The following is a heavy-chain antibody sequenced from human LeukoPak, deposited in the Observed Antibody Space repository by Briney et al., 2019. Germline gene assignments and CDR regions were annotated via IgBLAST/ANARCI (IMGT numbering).Heavy chain of an antibody. CDR3: ARGGNSGWRTPNDDY. J-gene: IGHJ4*02. CDR1: GGTFINYA. Sequence: ASVKVSCKASGGTFINYAISWVRQAPGQGLEWMGWSSAYNGNTNCAQKLQGRVTMTTDTSTSTAYMELRSLRSDDTAVYYCARGGNSGWRTPNDDYWGQGTLVTVSS. D-gene: IGHD6-19*01. CDR2: SSAYNGNT. V-gene: IGHV1-18*01.